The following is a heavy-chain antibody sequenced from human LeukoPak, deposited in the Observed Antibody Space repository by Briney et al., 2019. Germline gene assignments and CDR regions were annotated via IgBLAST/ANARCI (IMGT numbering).Heavy chain of an antibody. CDR3: ARGWAYYYDSSDAFDI. V-gene: IGHV4-39*07. CDR1: GGSISSSTDY. Sequence: SETLSLTCTVSGGSISSSTDYWGWIRQPPGKGLEWIGNVYYSGNTYYNPSLTSRVTISVDTSKNQFSLKLSSVTAADTAVYYCARGWAYYYDSSDAFDIWGQGTMVTVSS. J-gene: IGHJ3*02. D-gene: IGHD3-22*01. CDR2: VYYSGNT.